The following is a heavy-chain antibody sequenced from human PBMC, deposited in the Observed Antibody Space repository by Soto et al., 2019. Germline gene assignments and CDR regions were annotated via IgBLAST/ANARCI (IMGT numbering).Heavy chain of an antibody. D-gene: IGHD3-16*01. J-gene: IGHJ4*02. Sequence: GGSLRLSCAASGFTFSSYDMHWVRQVTGKGLEWVSAIGAAGDTYYPDSVKGRFTISRENAKNSLYLQMNSLRAEDTAVYYCASGGWGSHLYRGGSRIDYWGQGTLVTVSS. CDR3: ASGGWGSHLYRGGSRIDY. CDR2: IGAAGDT. V-gene: IGHV3-13*01. CDR1: GFTFSSYD.